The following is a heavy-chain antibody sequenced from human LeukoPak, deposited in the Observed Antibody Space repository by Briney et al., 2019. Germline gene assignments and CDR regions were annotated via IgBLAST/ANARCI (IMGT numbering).Heavy chain of an antibody. Sequence: GGSLRLSCAASGFTFSNAWMSWVRQAPGKGLEWVGRIKSKTDGGTTDYAAPVKGRFTISRDDSKNTLYLQMNSLKTEDTAVYYCTTDPATVVTPHFDYWGQGTLVTVPS. V-gene: IGHV3-15*01. CDR2: IKSKTDGGTT. D-gene: IGHD4-23*01. CDR3: TTDPATVVTPHFDY. CDR1: GFTFSNAW. J-gene: IGHJ4*02.